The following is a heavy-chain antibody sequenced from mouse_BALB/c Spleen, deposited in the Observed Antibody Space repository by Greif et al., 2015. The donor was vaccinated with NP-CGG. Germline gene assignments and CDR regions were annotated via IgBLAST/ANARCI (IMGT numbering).Heavy chain of an antibody. CDR2: IRSKSNNYAT. CDR3: VTSMVVGFAY. CDR1: GFTFNTYA. J-gene: IGHJ3*01. V-gene: IGHV10-1*02. D-gene: IGHD1-1*02. Sequence: EVKVVESGGGLVQPKGSLKLSCAASGFTFNTYAMNWVRQAPGKGLEWVARIRSKSNNYATYYADSVKDRFTISRDDSQSMLYLQMNNLKTEDTAMYYCVTSMVVGFAYWGQGTLVTVSA.